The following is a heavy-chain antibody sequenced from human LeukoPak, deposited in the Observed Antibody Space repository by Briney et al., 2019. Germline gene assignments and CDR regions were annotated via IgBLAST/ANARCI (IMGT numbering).Heavy chain of an antibody. D-gene: IGHD1-26*01. V-gene: IGHV3-30*18. Sequence: GGSLRLSCAASGFTFSSYGMHWVRQAPGRGLEWVAVISYDGSNKYYADSVKGRFTISRDNSKNTLYLQMNSLRAEDTAVYYCAKLATSDAFDIWGQGTMVTVSS. CDR2: ISYDGSNK. J-gene: IGHJ3*02. CDR3: AKLATSDAFDI. CDR1: GFTFSSYG.